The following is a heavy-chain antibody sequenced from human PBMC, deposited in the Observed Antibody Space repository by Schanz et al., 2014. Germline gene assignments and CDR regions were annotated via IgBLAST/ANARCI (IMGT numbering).Heavy chain of an antibody. CDR1: GFIFSNHG. V-gene: IGHV3-33*05. CDR3: ARDRSAVEITPVDI. J-gene: IGHJ3*02. Sequence: QAELVESGGGVVQPGGSLRLSCEASGFIFSNHGMNWVRQAPGKGLEWVAFIQHDGSRTYYTASLKGRVTISRDNAKDSLHLQMNSLRAEDTAVYYCARDRSAVEITPVDIWGQGTMVTVSS. D-gene: IGHD2-21*01. CDR2: IQHDGSRT.